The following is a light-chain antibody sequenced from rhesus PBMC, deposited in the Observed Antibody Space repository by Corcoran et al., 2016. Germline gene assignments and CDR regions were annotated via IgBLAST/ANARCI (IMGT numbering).Light chain of an antibody. CDR3: VQGTHVPYT. CDR1: QSLVHSDGKTY. Sequence: DAVLTQSPLSLPVTPGQPASISCRPSQSLVHSDGKTYFNRLHQRPGQPARCLIYQVSNRESGVPDRLSGSGAGTDFTLQISRVEAGDVGVYYCVQGTHVPYTFGQGTKVEIK. V-gene: IGKV2S8*01. CDR2: QVS. J-gene: IGKJ2*01.